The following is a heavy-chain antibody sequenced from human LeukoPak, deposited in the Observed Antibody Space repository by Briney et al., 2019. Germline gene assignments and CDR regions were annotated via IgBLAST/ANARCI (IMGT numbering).Heavy chain of an antibody. CDR1: GFTFSSYS. Sequence: PGGSLRLSCAASGFTFSSYSMNWVRQAPGKGLEWVSYISSSSSTIYYADSVKGRFTISRDNAKNSLYLQMNSLRAEDTAVYYCARDPPNLAGYNYFDYWGQGTLVTVSS. CDR3: ARDPPNLAGYNYFDY. D-gene: IGHD5-24*01. J-gene: IGHJ4*02. CDR2: ISSSSSTI. V-gene: IGHV3-48*01.